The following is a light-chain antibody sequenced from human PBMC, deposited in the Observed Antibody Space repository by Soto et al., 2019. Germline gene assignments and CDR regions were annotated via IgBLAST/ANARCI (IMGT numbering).Light chain of an antibody. CDR2: DAS. CDR1: QSVGSY. CDR3: QHRNCWPPGAT. J-gene: IGKJ4*01. Sequence: EIVLTQSPATLSLSPGERVTLSCRASQSVGSYLAWYQQKPGQTPRLLIYDASNRATGIPARFSGSGSGTDFTLTISSLEAEDFAVYYCQHRNCWPPGATFGGGTKVEIK. V-gene: IGKV3-11*01.